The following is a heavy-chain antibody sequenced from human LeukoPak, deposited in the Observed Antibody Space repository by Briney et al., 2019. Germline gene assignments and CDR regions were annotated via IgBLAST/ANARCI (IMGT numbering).Heavy chain of an antibody. V-gene: IGHV3-30-3*01. CDR3: AREIVDYYDSSGYLGY. J-gene: IGHJ4*02. CDR2: ISYDGSNK. Sequence: GGSLRLSCAASGFTFSSYAMHWVRQAPGKGLEWVAVISYDGSNKYYADSVKGRFTISRDNSKNTLYLQMNSLRAEDTAVYYCAREIVDYYDSSGYLGYWGQGTLVTVSS. D-gene: IGHD3-22*01. CDR1: GFTFSSYA.